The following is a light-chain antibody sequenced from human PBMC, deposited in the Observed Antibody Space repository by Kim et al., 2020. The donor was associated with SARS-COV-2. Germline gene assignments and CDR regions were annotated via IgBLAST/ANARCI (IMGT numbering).Light chain of an antibody. CDR2: GAS. CDR3: QQDYNLPMYT. CDR1: QSVSSSY. Sequence: PGQRVILSCRASQSVSSSYLTWYQQKPGQAPRLLIYGASTRATGIPARFSGSGSGTDFTLTISSLQPEDFAVYYCQQDYNLPMYTFGQGTKLEI. J-gene: IGKJ2*01. V-gene: IGKV3D-7*01.